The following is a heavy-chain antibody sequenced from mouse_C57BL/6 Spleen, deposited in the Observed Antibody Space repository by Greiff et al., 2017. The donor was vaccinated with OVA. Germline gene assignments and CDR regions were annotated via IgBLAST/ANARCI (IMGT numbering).Heavy chain of an antibody. V-gene: IGHV1-82*01. CDR1: GYAFSSSW. D-gene: IGHD4-1*01. CDR2: IYPGDGDT. J-gene: IGHJ2*01. Sequence: QVQLQQSGPELVKPGASVKISCKASGYAFSSSWMNWVKQRPGKGLEWIGRIYPGDGDTNYNGKFKGKATLTADKSSSTAYMQLSSLTSEDSAVYFCARGGLGLDYWGQGTTLTVSS. CDR3: ARGGLGLDY.